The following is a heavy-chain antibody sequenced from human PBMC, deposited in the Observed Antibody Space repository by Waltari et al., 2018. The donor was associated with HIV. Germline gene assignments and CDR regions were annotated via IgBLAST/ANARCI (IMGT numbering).Heavy chain of an antibody. D-gene: IGHD2-2*01. CDR1: GGTFNNYG. J-gene: IGHJ5*02. CDR3: AGEYCSSNSCNRSNWFGP. CDR2: ISPIFGIA. Sequence: QVQLLQSGAEVKKPGSSVKVSCKISGGTFNNYGISWVRQAPGEGLDWMGRISPIFGIADYAQTLQGRGTISADKATSTAYMDLSSLRSEDTAVYYCAGEYCSSNSCNRSNWFGPWGQGSLVTVSS. V-gene: IGHV1-69*04.